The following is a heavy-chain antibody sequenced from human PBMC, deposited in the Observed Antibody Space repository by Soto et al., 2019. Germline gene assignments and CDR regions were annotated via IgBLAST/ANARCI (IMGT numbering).Heavy chain of an antibody. D-gene: IGHD2-15*01. CDR1: GFIFNEYG. V-gene: IGHV3-33*03. J-gene: IGHJ4*02. CDR3: ARWGCSGSNCNLNQRSFDL. Sequence: PGGSLRLSCAASGFIFNEYGMHWVRQAPGKGLEWVAVIWYDGSNKYYADSVKGRFTFSRDNSKNTMSLQMNSLRVEDTAVYYFARWGCSGSNCNLNQRSFDLWGQGTLVTVSS. CDR2: IWYDGSNK.